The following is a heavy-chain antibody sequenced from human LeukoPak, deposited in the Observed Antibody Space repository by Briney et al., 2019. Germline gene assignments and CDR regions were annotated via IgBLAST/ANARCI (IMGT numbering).Heavy chain of an antibody. CDR3: ARTYYDFWSGYHKFDY. Sequence: ASVKVSCKASGYTFTRNALNWVRQAPGQGLDWMGWINPNAGNPTYAQGFTGRFVFSLDTSVSTAYLRITSLKAEDTAVYYCARTYYDFWSGYHKFDYWGQGTLVTVSS. V-gene: IGHV7-4-1*02. CDR1: GYTFTRNA. CDR2: INPNAGNP. J-gene: IGHJ4*02. D-gene: IGHD3-3*01.